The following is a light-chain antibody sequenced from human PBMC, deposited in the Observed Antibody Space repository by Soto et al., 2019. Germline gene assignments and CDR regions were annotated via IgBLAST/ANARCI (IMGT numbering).Light chain of an antibody. CDR2: VAS. V-gene: IGKV3-15*01. CDR1: QSVSSN. J-gene: IGKJ1*01. CDR3: QQYNNWPPIA. Sequence: EIVMTQSPATLSVSPGERATLSCRASQSVSSNLAWYQQKPGQAPRLLLYVASTRATGIAARLSGSGSGTEFTLTISSLQSEDFAVYYCQQYNNWPPIAFGQGTKVEIK.